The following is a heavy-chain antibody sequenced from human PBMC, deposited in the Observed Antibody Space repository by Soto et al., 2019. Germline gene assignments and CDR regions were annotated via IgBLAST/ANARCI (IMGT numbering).Heavy chain of an antibody. Sequence: PGGSLRLSCTTSGFTFGDYSMSWFRLAPGKGLEWIGFITSEAFGGTTEYAASVKGRFTISRDDAKNIAYLQMNSLKTEDTAVYYCAGAVLLRSFDWCFDYWGQG. CDR1: GFTFGDYS. D-gene: IGHD3-9*01. CDR2: ITSEAFGGTT. CDR3: AGAVLLRSFDWCFDY. V-gene: IGHV3-49*03. J-gene: IGHJ4*02.